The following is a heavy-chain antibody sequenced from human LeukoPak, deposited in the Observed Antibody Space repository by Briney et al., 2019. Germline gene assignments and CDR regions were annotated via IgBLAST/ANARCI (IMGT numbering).Heavy chain of an antibody. CDR1: GGSISSGGYS. J-gene: IGHJ4*02. CDR3: ARGSSGSSSWYVSY. D-gene: IGHD6-13*01. Sequence: PSETLSLTCAVSGGSISSGGYSWSWSRQPPGKGLEWIGYIYHSGSTYYNPSLKSRVTISVDRSKNQFSLKLSSVTAADTAVYYCARGSSGSSSWYVSYWGQGTLVTVSS. CDR2: IYHSGST. V-gene: IGHV4-30-2*01.